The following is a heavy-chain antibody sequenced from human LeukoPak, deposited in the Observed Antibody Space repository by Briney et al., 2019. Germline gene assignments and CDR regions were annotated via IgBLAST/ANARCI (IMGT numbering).Heavy chain of an antibody. V-gene: IGHV3-23*01. D-gene: IGHD5-12*01. J-gene: IGHJ3*02. CDR2: ISGSGGST. CDR1: GFIFSNSY. Sequence: GGSLRLSCAASGFIFSNSYMNWVRQAPGKGLEWVSAISGSGGSTYYADSVKGRFTISRDNSKNTLYLQMNSLRAEDTAVYYCAKDTTAQVVANNAFDIWGRGTMVTVSS. CDR3: AKDTTAQVVANNAFDI.